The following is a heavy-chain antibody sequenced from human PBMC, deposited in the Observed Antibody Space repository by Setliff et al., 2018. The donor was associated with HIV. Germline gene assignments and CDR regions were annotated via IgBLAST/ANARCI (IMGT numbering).Heavy chain of an antibody. V-gene: IGHV4-39*01. Sequence: SETLSLTCSVSGGSFSSDSYYWGWIRQFPGKGLEWIGSIYYSGSTYYHPSLKSRVTISVDTSKNQFSLKLSSVTAADTAVYYCARQGGYSGYGFYYYYYYMDVWGKGTTVTVSS. D-gene: IGHD5-12*01. CDR3: ARQGGYSGYGFYYYYYYMDV. J-gene: IGHJ6*03. CDR1: GGSFSSDSYY. CDR2: IYYSGST.